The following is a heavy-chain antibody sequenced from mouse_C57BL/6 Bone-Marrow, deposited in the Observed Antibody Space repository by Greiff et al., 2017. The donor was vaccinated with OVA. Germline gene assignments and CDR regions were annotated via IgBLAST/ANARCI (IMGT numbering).Heavy chain of an antibody. D-gene: IGHD1-1*01. CDR2: ISSGGSYT. J-gene: IGHJ1*03. V-gene: IGHV5-6*01. CDR1: GFTFSSYG. Sequence: EVHLVESGGDLVKPGGSLKLSCAASGFTFSSYGMSWVRQTPDKRLEWVATISSGGSYTYYPDSVKGRFTISRDNAKNTLYLQMSSLKSEDTAMYYCARHGYGSSPHWYFDVWGTGTTVTVSS. CDR3: ARHGYGSSPHWYFDV.